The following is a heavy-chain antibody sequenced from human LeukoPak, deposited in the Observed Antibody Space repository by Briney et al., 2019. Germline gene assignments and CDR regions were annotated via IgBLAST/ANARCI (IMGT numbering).Heavy chain of an antibody. J-gene: IGHJ5*02. Sequence: PSETLSLTCTVSGGSISSYYWSWIPQPAGKGLEWIGRIYTSGSTNYNPSLKSRVTMSVDTSKNQFSLKLSSVTAADTAVYYCARDTTTVTTDGWWFDPWGQGTLVTVSS. CDR1: GGSISSYY. CDR2: IYTSGST. D-gene: IGHD4-11*01. V-gene: IGHV4-4*07. CDR3: ARDTTTVTTDGWWFDP.